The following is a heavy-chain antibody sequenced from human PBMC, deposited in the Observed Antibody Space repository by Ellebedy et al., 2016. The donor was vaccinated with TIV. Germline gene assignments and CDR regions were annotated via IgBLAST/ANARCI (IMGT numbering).Heavy chain of an antibody. CDR2: IYYSGST. J-gene: IGHJ4*02. V-gene: IGHV4-59*01. D-gene: IGHD6-19*01. CDR1: GGSISSYY. CDR3: ARTSNPYSSGWGPFFDY. Sequence: MPSETLSLTCTVSGGSISSYYWSWIRQPPGKGLEWIGYIYYSGSTNYNPSLKSRVTISVDTSKNQFSLKLSSVTAADTAVYYCARTSNPYSSGWGPFFDYWGQGTLVTVSS.